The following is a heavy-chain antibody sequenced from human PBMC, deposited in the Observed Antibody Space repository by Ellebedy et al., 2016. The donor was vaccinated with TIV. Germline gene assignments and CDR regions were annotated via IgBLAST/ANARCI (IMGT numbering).Heavy chain of an antibody. CDR3: ARSPQLLPAHYYDSSGYYSTDY. J-gene: IGHJ4*02. D-gene: IGHD3-22*01. CDR1: GYTFTSYG. V-gene: IGHV1-18*01. CDR2: ISAYNGNT. Sequence: ASVKVSXXASGYTFTSYGISWVRQAPGQGLEWMGWISAYNGNTNYAQKLQGRVTMTTDTSTSTAYMELRSLRSDDTAVYYCARSPQLLPAHYYDSSGYYSTDYWGQGTLVTVSS.